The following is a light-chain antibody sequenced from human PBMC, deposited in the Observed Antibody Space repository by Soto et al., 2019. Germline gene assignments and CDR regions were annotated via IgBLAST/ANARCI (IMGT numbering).Light chain of an antibody. Sequence: EIVMTQSPATLSVSPGERATFSCRASQSVSNNLAWYQQKPGQAPRLLIYGASTRATVIPARFSGSGSGTDFTLTISSLQSEDFAVYYCQQYNNWPPLTFGGGTKVEIK. J-gene: IGKJ4*01. CDR3: QQYNNWPPLT. CDR1: QSVSNN. CDR2: GAS. V-gene: IGKV3-15*01.